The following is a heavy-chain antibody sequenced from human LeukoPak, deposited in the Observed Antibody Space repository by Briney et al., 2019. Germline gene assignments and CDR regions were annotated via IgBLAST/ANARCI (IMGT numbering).Heavy chain of an antibody. Sequence: ASVKVSCKASGYTFTSYDINWVRQATGQGLEWMGWMNPNSGNAGYAQKFQGRVTMTRNTSIGTAYMELSSLRSEDTAVYYCARGLSQWLVSVIGYWGQGTLVTVSS. CDR3: ARGLSQWLVSVIGY. J-gene: IGHJ4*02. CDR1: GYTFTSYD. D-gene: IGHD6-19*01. CDR2: MNPNSGNA. V-gene: IGHV1-8*01.